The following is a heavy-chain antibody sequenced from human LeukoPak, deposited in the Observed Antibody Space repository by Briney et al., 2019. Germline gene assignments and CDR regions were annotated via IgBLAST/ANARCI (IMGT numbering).Heavy chain of an antibody. CDR2: TYYRSKLYN. CDR1: GDSFSSNSAA. CDR3: ARAFIVATILYGMDV. J-gene: IGHJ6*02. D-gene: IGHD5-12*01. V-gene: IGHV6-1*01. Sequence: SQTLSLTCAISGDSFSSNSAAWNWVRQSPSRGLEWLGRTYYRSKLYNDYAVSVKSLITINPDTSKNQFSLQLNSVTPEDTAVYYCARAFIVATILYGMDVWGQGTTVTVSS.